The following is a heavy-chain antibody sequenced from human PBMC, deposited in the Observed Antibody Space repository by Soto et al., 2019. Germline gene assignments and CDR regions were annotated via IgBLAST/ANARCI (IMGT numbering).Heavy chain of an antibody. CDR3: ARSVFP. CDR2: IYYSGST. J-gene: IGHJ5*02. V-gene: IGHV4-31*03. Sequence: QVQLQESGPGLVKPSQTLSLTCTVSGGSISSGGYYWNWIRQHPGKGLEWIGYIYYSGSTYYNPYLKCRVSISVYTSKNHFSLKLTSVTAADTAVYYCARSVFPWGRGTLVTVSS. CDR1: GGSISSGGYY.